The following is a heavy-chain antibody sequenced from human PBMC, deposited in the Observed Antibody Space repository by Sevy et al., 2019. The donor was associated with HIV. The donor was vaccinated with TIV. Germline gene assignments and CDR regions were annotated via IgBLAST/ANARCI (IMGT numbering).Heavy chain of an antibody. D-gene: IGHD5-18*01. CDR3: AGDLGRTAMVGYYYYYGMDV. CDR1: GFTFSSYG. J-gene: IGHJ6*02. V-gene: IGHV3-33*01. CDR2: IWYDGSNK. Sequence: GGSLRLSCAASGFTFSSYGMHWVRQAPGKGLEWVAVIWYDGSNKYYADSVKGRFTISRDDSKNTLYLQMNGLRAEDTAGYYCAGDLGRTAMVGYYYYYGMDVWGQGTTVTVSS.